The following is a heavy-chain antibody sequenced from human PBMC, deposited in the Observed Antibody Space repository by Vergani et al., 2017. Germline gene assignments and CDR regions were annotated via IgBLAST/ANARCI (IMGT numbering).Heavy chain of an antibody. Sequence: EVQLVESGGGLVPPGRSLRLSCAASGFTFDDYAMHWVRQAPGKGLEWVSGISWNSGSIGYADSVKGRFTISRDNAKNSLYLQMNSLRAEDTALYYCAKDITSVWFGGSNWFDPWGQGTLVTVSS. CDR2: ISWNSGSI. J-gene: IGHJ5*02. V-gene: IGHV3-9*01. D-gene: IGHD3-10*01. CDR1: GFTFDDYA. CDR3: AKDITSVWFGGSNWFDP.